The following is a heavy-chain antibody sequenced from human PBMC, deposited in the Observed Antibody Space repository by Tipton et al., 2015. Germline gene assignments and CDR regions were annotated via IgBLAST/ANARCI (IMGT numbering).Heavy chain of an antibody. V-gene: IGHV3-11*01. CDR3: ARGWWHGYNPLAY. D-gene: IGHD5-24*01. J-gene: IGHJ4*02. CDR1: GFTFSDAY. CDR2: ISYSGADT. Sequence: SLRLSCAASGFTFSDAYMSWIRQAPGKGLEWVSYISYSGADTSYADSVKGRFTISRDNARNSLYLQMNSLRVEDTAVYYCARGWWHGYNPLAYWGQGALVTVSS.